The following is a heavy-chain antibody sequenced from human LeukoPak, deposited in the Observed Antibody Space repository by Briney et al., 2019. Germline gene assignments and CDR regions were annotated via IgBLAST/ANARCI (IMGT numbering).Heavy chain of an antibody. J-gene: IGHJ5*02. CDR3: ARQSCYSSGYCNCFDP. CDR1: GFTFSSYW. Sequence: SGGSLRLSCAASGFTFSSYWMHWVRQAPGKGLVWVSRINTGGSRTSYAVSVKGRLTISRDNAKITLSLQMNSLSAEHTSAYYCARQSCYSSGYCNCFDPWGQGNLVTVSS. D-gene: IGHD3-22*01. V-gene: IGHV3-74*01. CDR2: INTGGSRT.